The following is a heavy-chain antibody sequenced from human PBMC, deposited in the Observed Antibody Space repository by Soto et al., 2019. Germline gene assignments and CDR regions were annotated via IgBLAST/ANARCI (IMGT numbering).Heavy chain of an antibody. J-gene: IGHJ6*02. CDR1: GGSISSYY. D-gene: IGHD2-2*01. CDR2: IYTSGST. Sequence: SETLSLTCTVSGGSISSYYWSWIRQPAGKGLEWIGRIYTSGSTNYNLSLKSRVTMSLDTSKNQFSLKLTSVTAADTALYYCARGNCSSPNCYSFSGYYGMDVWGQGTTVTVSS. V-gene: IGHV4-4*07. CDR3: ARGNCSSPNCYSFSGYYGMDV.